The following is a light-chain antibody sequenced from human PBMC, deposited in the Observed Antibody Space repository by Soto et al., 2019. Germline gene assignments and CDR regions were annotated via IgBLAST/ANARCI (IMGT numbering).Light chain of an antibody. CDR2: GNS. J-gene: IGLJ3*02. V-gene: IGLV1-40*01. CDR1: SSNIGAGYD. CDR3: AAWDDSLSGPV. Sequence: QSVLTQPPSVSGAPGQRVTISCTGSSSNIGAGYDVQWYKQLPGTAPKVLIYGNSNRPSGVPDRISGSKSGTSASLAITGLQAEDEADYYCAAWDDSLSGPVFGGGTQLTVL.